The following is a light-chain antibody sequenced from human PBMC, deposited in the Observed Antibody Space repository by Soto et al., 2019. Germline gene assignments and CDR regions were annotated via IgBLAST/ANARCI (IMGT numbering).Light chain of an antibody. Sequence: QSVLTQPASVSGSPGQSITISCTGTSSDVGNYNLVSWYQHHPGKAPKLMIYDGSKRPSGVSNRFSGSKSGNTASLTISGLQAEDECDSYCCSYATTSTYVFGTGTKDTVL. CDR1: SSDVGNYNL. V-gene: IGLV2-23*01. CDR3: CSYATTSTYV. J-gene: IGLJ1*01. CDR2: DGS.